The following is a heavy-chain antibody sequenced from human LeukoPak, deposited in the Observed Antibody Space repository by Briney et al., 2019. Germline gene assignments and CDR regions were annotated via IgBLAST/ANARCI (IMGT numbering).Heavy chain of an antibody. CDR3: ARGGFYCGGDCYVDY. Sequence: SEALSLTCAVSGGSFSPYYWSWIRQPPGKGLEWIGEINHSGSTNYNPSLKSRVTISVDTSKNQFSLRLSSVTAADTAVYYCARGGFYCGGDCYVDYWGQGTLVTVSS. CDR2: INHSGST. CDR1: GGSFSPYY. J-gene: IGHJ4*02. D-gene: IGHD2-21*02. V-gene: IGHV4-34*01.